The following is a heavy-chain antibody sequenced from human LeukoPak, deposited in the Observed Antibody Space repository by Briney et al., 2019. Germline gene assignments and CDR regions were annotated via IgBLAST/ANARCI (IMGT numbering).Heavy chain of an antibody. J-gene: IGHJ5*02. D-gene: IGHD1-26*01. CDR3: ARGRGATGGWFGP. V-gene: IGHV4-61*02. Sequence: SQTLSLTCTVSGGSISSGDYYWSWIRQPAGKGLEWIGRIYTSGNTNYNPSLKSRVTMSVDTSKNQFSLKLTSVTAADTAVYYCARGRGATGGWFGPWGQGTQVTVSS. CDR1: GGSISSGDYY. CDR2: IYTSGNT.